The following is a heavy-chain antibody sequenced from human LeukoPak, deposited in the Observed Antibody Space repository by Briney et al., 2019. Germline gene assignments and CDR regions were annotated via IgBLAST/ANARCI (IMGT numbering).Heavy chain of an antibody. CDR2: IYYSGST. Sequence: SETLSLTCTVSGGSICSYYWSWIRQPPGKGLEWIGYIYYSGSTNYNPSLKSRVTISVDTSKNQFSLKLSSVTAADTAVYYCARHDYGDWFDPWGQGTLVTVSS. J-gene: IGHJ5*02. D-gene: IGHD4-17*01. CDR1: GGSICSYY. V-gene: IGHV4-59*01. CDR3: ARHDYGDWFDP.